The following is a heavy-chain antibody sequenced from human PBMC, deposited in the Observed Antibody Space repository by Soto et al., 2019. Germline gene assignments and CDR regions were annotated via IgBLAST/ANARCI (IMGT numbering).Heavy chain of an antibody. V-gene: IGHV4-59*01. J-gene: IGHJ3*02. CDR2: IYYSGST. CDR1: GGSISSYY. CDR3: ARGRRYYYDSSGPGGAFDI. D-gene: IGHD3-22*01. Sequence: SETLSLTCTVSGGSISSYYWSWIRQPPGKGLEWIGYIYYSGSTNYNPSLKSRVTISVDTSKNQFSLKLSSVTAADTAVYYCARGRRYYYDSSGPGGAFDIWGQGTMVTV.